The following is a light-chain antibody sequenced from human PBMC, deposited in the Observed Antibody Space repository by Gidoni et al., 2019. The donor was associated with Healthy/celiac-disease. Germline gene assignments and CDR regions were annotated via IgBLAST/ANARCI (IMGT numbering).Light chain of an antibody. J-gene: IGKJ4*01. Sequence: DIQMTQSPSSLSASVGDRVTITCRASQSISSYLNWYQQKPGKAPKLLIYAASSLQSGVPSRFSGSGSGTDFTLTISSLQPEDFATYYCQQSYSTPPDPTFGGGTKVEIK. V-gene: IGKV1-39*01. CDR3: QQSYSTPPDPT. CDR2: AAS. CDR1: QSISSY.